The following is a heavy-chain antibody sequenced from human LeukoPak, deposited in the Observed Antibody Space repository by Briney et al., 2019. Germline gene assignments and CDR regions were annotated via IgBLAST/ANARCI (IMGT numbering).Heavy chain of an antibody. V-gene: IGHV3-30-3*01. J-gene: IGHJ4*02. CDR1: GFTFSSYA. CDR2: ISYDGSNK. Sequence: GGSLRLSCAASGFTFSSYAMPWVRQAPGKGLEWVAVISYDGSNKYYADSVKGRFTISRDNSKNTLYLQMNSLRAEDTAVYYCARDSRITMIVVVITLPDYWGQGTLVTVSS. CDR3: ARDSRITMIVVVITLPDY. D-gene: IGHD3-22*01.